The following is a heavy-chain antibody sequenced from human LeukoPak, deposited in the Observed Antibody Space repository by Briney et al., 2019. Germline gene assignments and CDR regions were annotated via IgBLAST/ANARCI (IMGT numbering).Heavy chain of an antibody. CDR3: AREGGIAYYDSSGYSYFDY. CDR2: ISSSSSYI. CDR1: GFTFSSYS. D-gene: IGHD3-22*01. V-gene: IGHV3-21*01. Sequence: GGSLRLSCAASGFTFSSYSMNWVRQAPGKGLEWVSSISSSSSYIYYADSVKGRFTISRDNAKNSPYLQMNSLRAEDTAVYYCAREGGIAYYDSSGYSYFDYWGQGTLVTVSS. J-gene: IGHJ4*02.